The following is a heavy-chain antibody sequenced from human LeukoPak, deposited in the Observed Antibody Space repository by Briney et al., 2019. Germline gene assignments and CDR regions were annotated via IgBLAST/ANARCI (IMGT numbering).Heavy chain of an antibody. V-gene: IGHV3-7*01. CDR1: GFTFSSYA. CDR2: INQAGSDK. CDR3: GRGDPDY. J-gene: IGHJ4*02. Sequence: PGGSLRLSCAASGFTFSSYAMYWVRQAPGKGLEWVANINQAGSDKYYVDSVKGRFTISRDNAKNSVYLQMNNLRAEDTGVYYCGRGDPDYWGQGTLVTVSS.